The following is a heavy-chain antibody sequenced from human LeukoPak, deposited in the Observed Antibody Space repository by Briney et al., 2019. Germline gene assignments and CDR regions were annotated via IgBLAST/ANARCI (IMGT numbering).Heavy chain of an antibody. Sequence: SDTLSLTCTVSGDSISTYYWSWIRQPPGKGLEWIGYIYYSGSTNYNPSLKSRVTISVDTSKNQFSLKVTSVTAADTAVYYCAREGPEGRYYFDSWGQGTLVTVSS. J-gene: IGHJ4*02. CDR1: GDSISTYY. CDR2: IYYSGST. D-gene: IGHD1-14*01. V-gene: IGHV4-59*01. CDR3: AREGPEGRYYFDS.